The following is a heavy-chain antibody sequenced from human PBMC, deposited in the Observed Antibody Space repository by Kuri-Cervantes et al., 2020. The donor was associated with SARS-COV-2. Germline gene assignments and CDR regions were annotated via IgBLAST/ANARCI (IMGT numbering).Heavy chain of an antibody. CDR3: ARETGPTPGLHGWFDP. V-gene: IGHV3-53*04. J-gene: IGHJ5*02. CDR1: GFTVSSNY. CDR2: IYSGGST. D-gene: IGHD3-10*01. Sequence: GESLKISCAASGFTVSSNYMSWVRQAPGKGLEWVSVIYSGGSTYYADSVKGRFTISRHNSKNTLYLQMNSLRAEDTAVYYCARETGPTPGLHGWFDPWGQGTLVTVSS.